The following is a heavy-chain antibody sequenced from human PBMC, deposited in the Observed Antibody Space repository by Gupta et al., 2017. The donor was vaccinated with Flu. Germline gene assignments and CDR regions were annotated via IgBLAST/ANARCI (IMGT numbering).Heavy chain of an antibody. V-gene: IGHV3-74*01. CDR1: GFTFSSYW. CDR2: INSDGSTT. CDR3: ARDGVTIFGSSNSYYYAMDV. Sequence: EVQLVESGGGLVQPGGSLRLSCAASGFTFSSYWMHWVRQAPGKGLVWVSRINSDGSTTSYADSVKGRFTISRDNAKNTLYLQMDSLRAEDTAVYYCARDGVTIFGSSNSYYYAMDVWGQGTTVTVSS. J-gene: IGHJ6*02. D-gene: IGHD3-3*01.